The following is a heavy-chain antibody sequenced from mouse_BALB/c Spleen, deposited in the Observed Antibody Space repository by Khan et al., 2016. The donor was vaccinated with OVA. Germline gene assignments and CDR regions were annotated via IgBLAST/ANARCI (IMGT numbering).Heavy chain of an antibody. D-gene: IGHD1-3*01. CDR3: TRGGYSSIAH. CDR2: IYPGNSDT. CDR1: GYSFTSYL. Sequence: EVQLQESGTVLARPGASVKMSCKASGYSFTSYLIYWVKQRPGQGLEWIGGIYPGNSDTSYNQKFKDKAKLTAGTSASTAYMELSSLTNEDSAVYYCTRGGYSSIAHWGQGILVTVSA. V-gene: IGHV1-5*01. J-gene: IGHJ3*01.